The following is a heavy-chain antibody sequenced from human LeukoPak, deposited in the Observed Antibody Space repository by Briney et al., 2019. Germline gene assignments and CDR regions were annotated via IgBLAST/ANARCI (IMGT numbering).Heavy chain of an antibody. Sequence: PGRSLRLSCAASGFTFSSSGMHWVRQAPGKGLEWVAVIRYDESNKYYADSVRGRFSISRDNSKNTLYLQMNSLRAEDTAVYYCAKGVVPAPYYYYDMDVWGQGTTVTVSS. CDR1: GFTFSSSG. CDR3: AKGVVPAPYYYYDMDV. D-gene: IGHD2-2*01. CDR2: IRYDESNK. J-gene: IGHJ6*02. V-gene: IGHV3-33*06.